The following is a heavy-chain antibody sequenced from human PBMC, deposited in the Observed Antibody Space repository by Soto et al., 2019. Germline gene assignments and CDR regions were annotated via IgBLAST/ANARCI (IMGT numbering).Heavy chain of an antibody. CDR2: IYYSGST. J-gene: IGHJ6*02. CDR1: GVYISSYN. V-gene: IGHV4-59*01. Sequence: PSETLSLTCTLSGVYISSYNWSWIRQAPGKGLEWIGYIYYSGSTYYNPSLKGRLTISVDTSKNQFSLKLSSVTAADTAVYYCARDTPYYYGIDVWGQGTTVTVSS. CDR3: ARDTPYYYGIDV.